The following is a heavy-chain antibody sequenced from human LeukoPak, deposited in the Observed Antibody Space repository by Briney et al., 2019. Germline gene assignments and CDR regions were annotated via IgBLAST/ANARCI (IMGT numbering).Heavy chain of an antibody. D-gene: IGHD6-19*01. V-gene: IGHV7-4-1*02. CDR2: INTNTGNP. CDR3: ARAGVGGKWLVLDY. CDR1: GYTFTSYA. J-gene: IGHJ4*02. Sequence: ASVKVSCKAPGYTFTSYAMNWVRQAPGQGLEWMGWINTNTGNPTYAQGFTGRFVFSLDTSVSTAYMQISSLKAEDTAVYYCARAGVGGKWLVLDYWGQGTLVTVSS.